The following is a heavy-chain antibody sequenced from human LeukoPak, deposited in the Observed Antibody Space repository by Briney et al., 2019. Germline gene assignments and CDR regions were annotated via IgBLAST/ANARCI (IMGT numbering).Heavy chain of an antibody. D-gene: IGHD6-13*01. CDR2: VTSNGDST. V-gene: IGHV3-64*01. CDR1: GFTFSSYA. Sequence: AGGSLRLSCAASGFTFSSYAMHWVRQAPGKGLEYVSSVTSNGDSTYYGNSVKGRFIISRDNSKNTVYLQMGSLRAEDMAVYYCARGSHRRYSSRWYSLWGQGTLVTVSS. J-gene: IGHJ4*02. CDR3: ARGSHRRYSSRWYSL.